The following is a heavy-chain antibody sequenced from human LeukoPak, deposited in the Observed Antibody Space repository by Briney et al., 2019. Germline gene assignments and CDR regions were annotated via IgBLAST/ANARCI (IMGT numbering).Heavy chain of an antibody. D-gene: IGHD3-10*01. CDR1: GGAIRSSSYY. CDR2: IYYDGTT. V-gene: IGHV4-39*01. CDR3: ARHSEYYSGSGSASGYFDY. J-gene: IGHJ4*02. Sequence: PSETLSLTCSVSGGAIRSSSYYWGWIRQPPGKGLEWIGTIYYDGTTYYNPSLKSRVTMSVDTSTNQFSLKLISVTAADTAVHYCARHSEYYSGSGSASGYFDYWGQGTLVTVSS.